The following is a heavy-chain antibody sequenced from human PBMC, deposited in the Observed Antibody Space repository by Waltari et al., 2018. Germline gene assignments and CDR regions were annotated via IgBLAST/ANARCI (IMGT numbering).Heavy chain of an antibody. CDR3: ARDLRYSSGWYERGAFDI. CDR1: GGSISRYY. Sequence: QVQLQESGPGLVKPSETLSLTCTVSGGSISRYYWSWIRQPAGKGLEWIGRIYTSGSNHYNPSLESRGTMSVDTSKNQFSLKLSSVTAADTAVYYCARDLRYSSGWYERGAFDIWGQGTMVTVSS. J-gene: IGHJ3*02. D-gene: IGHD6-19*01. V-gene: IGHV4-4*07. CDR2: IYTSGSN.